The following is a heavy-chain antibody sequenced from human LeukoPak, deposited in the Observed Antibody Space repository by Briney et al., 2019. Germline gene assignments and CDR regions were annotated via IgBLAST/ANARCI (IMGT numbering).Heavy chain of an antibody. V-gene: IGHV3-30*03. CDR3: ARESLDSGYFQH. J-gene: IGHJ1*01. CDR1: GFTFSSYG. Sequence: GGSLRLSCAASGFTFSSYGVHWVRQAPGKGLEWVAVISYDGSNKYYADSVKGRFTISRDNSKNTLYLQMNSLRAEDTAVYYCARESLDSGYFQHWGQGTLVTVSS. CDR2: ISYDGSNK. D-gene: IGHD3-22*01.